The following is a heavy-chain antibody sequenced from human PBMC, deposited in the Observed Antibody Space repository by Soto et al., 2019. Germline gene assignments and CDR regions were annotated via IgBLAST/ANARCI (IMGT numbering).Heavy chain of an antibody. CDR2: INHSGST. V-gene: IGHV4-34*01. CDR3: VRDRYXXSGWFDP. D-gene: IGHD2-2*02. J-gene: IGHJ5*02. CDR1: GGSFSGYY. Sequence: PSETLSLTXAVYGGSFSGYYWSGIRQPPGKGLEWIGEINHSGSTNYIPSLKSRVTISVDTSKNQFSLQLKSVTPEDTAVYYCVRDRYXXSGWFDPWGQGTPVTVSS.